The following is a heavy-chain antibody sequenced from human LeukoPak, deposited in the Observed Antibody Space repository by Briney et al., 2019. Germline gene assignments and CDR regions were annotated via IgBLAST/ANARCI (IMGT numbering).Heavy chain of an antibody. CDR1: GFTFRNYW. D-gene: IGHD5-24*01. V-gene: IGHV3-30*18. Sequence: GGSLRLSCAASGFTFRNYWMSWVRQAPGKGLEWVAVISYDGSNKYYADSVKGRFTISRDNSKNTLYLQMNSLRAEDTAVYYCAKDGRDGYNYFDYWGQGTLVTVSS. CDR3: AKDGRDGYNYFDY. J-gene: IGHJ4*02. CDR2: ISYDGSNK.